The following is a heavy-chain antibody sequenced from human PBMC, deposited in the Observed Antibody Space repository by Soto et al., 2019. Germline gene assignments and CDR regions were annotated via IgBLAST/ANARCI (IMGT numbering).Heavy chain of an antibody. V-gene: IGHV3-21*01. CDR1: GFIFSDYT. Sequence: EVHLVESGGGLVKPGGSLRLTCAASGFIFSDYTMNWVRQAPGKGLEWVSSISKGGDYIFYADKVKGRFTISRDNTRNSLHLQMTSVRVEDTAVYYCAKDSGCVNNACAYDPWGQGTLVTVTS. CDR3: AKDSGCVNNACAYDP. D-gene: IGHD1-20*01. J-gene: IGHJ5*02. CDR2: ISKGGDYI.